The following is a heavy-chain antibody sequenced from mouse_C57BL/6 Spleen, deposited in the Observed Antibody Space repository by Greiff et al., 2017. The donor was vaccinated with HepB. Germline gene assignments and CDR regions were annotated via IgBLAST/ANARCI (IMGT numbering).Heavy chain of an antibody. D-gene: IGHD2-4*01. CDR3: ARGGTMITTLFDY. Sequence: QVQLQQSGAELVRPGSSVKLSCKASGYTFTSYWMHWVKQRPIQGLEWIGNIDPSDSETHYNQKFKDKATLTVDKSSSTAYMQLSSLTSEDSAVYYCARGGTMITTLFDYWGQGTTLTVSS. V-gene: IGHV1-52*01. J-gene: IGHJ2*01. CDR1: GYTFTSYW. CDR2: IDPSDSET.